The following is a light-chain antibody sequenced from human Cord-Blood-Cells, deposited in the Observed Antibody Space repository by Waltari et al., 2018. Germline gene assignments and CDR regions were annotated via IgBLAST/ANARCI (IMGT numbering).Light chain of an antibody. CDR3: QQYNSYPYT. J-gene: IGKJ2*01. CDR2: KAS. V-gene: IGKV1-5*03. Sequence: DIQMTQSPSTLSASVGDSVTITCRASQSISSWLAWYQQKPGKAPTLLIYKASSLESGVPSRFSGSGSGTEFTLTISSLQPDDFATYYCQQYNSYPYTFGQGTKLEIK. CDR1: QSISSW.